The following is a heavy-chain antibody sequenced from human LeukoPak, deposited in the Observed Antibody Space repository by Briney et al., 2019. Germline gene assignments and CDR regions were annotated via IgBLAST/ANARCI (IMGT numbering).Heavy chain of an antibody. CDR1: GFTFSSYW. J-gene: IGHJ3*02. D-gene: IGHD2-2*01. CDR3: ARDTAYCSSTSCPSIDAFDI. Sequence: GGSLRLSCAASGFTFSSYWMSWVRQAPGKGLEWVANIKQDGSEKYYVDSVKGRFTISRDNAKNSLYLQMNSLRAEDTAVYYCARDTAYCSSTSCPSIDAFDIWGQRTMVTVSS. V-gene: IGHV3-7*01. CDR2: IKQDGSEK.